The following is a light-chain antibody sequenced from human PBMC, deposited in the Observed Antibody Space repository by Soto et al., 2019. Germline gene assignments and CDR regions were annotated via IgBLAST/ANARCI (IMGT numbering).Light chain of an antibody. CDR2: GAS. CDR3: QQYGSSPPGT. Sequence: EIVLTQSPGTLSLSPGERATLSCRASQSVSSSYLAWYQQKHGQAPRLLIYGASSRGTGSPDRFSGSGCGTEFTLTISRLEPEDFAVDYCQQYGSSPPGTFGGGTKVEIK. J-gene: IGKJ4*01. V-gene: IGKV3-20*01. CDR1: QSVSSSY.